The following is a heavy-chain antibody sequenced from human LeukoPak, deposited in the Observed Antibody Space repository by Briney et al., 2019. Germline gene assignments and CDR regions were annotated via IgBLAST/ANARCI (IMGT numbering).Heavy chain of an antibody. J-gene: IGHJ6*02. CDR1: GFTFSSYG. D-gene: IGHD3-10*01. CDR2: ISYDGSNK. V-gene: IGHV3-30*03. CDR3: ARDRVYGSGSYPHAYYYYYGMDV. Sequence: PGGSLRLSCAATGFTFSSYGTHWVRQAPGKGLEWVAVISYDGSNKYYADSVKGRFTISRDNSKNTLYLQMNSLRAEDTAVYYCARDRVYGSGSYPHAYYYYYGMDVWGQGTTVTVSS.